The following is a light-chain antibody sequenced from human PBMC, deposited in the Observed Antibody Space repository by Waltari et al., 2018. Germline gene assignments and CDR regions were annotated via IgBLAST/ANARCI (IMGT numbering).Light chain of an antibody. CDR3: QQYNNWPPWT. V-gene: IGKV3-15*01. CDR1: QSVSSN. CDR2: GAS. Sequence: EIVMTQSPATLSVSPGERATLSCRASQSVSSNLAWYKQKPGQAPRLLIYGASTRATGIPARFSGSGSGTEFTLTISSLQSEDFAVDYCQQYNNWPPWTFGQGTKVEIK. J-gene: IGKJ1*01.